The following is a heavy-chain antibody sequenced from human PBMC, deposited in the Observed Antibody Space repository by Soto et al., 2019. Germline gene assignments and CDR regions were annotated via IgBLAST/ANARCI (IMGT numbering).Heavy chain of an antibody. CDR3: AGGHGGNWRWFDP. CDR2: VYTDGST. D-gene: IGHD2-15*01. CDR1: GFTVSSNY. Sequence: EVRLVESGGGLVQPGGSLRLSCAASGFTVSSNYMSWVRQAPGKGLEWISVVYTDGSTYYADSVKGRFITSRHISKNTLYLQMNSLRGDDTAVYYCAGGHGGNWRWFDPWGQGTLVIVSS. J-gene: IGHJ5*02. V-gene: IGHV3-53*04.